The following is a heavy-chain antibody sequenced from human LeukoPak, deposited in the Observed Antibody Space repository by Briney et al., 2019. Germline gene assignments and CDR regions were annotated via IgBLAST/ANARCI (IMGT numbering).Heavy chain of an antibody. CDR2: ISSSSGTI. CDR3: AREWRGAFDY. V-gene: IGHV3-48*01. D-gene: IGHD4/OR15-4a*01. Sequence: PGGSLRLSCATSGFTFSTYTMNWVRQAPGKGLEWVSYISSSSGTIYYADSVKGRFTISRDNAKNSLYLQMNSLRAEDTAVYYCAREWRGAFDYWGQGTLVTVSS. J-gene: IGHJ4*02. CDR1: GFTFSTYT.